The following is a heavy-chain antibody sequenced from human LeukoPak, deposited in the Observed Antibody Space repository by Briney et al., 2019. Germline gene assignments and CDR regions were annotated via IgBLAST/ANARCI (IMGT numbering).Heavy chain of an antibody. Sequence: GGSLRLSCAASGFTFSSYSMNWVRQAPGKGLEWVSAISGSGGSTYYADSVKGRFTISRDNSKNTLYLQMNSLRAEDTAVYYCAKDLEPYYYGSGSQSGFDYWGQGTLVTVSS. J-gene: IGHJ4*02. V-gene: IGHV3-23*01. D-gene: IGHD3-10*01. CDR3: AKDLEPYYYGSGSQSGFDY. CDR1: GFTFSSYS. CDR2: ISGSGGST.